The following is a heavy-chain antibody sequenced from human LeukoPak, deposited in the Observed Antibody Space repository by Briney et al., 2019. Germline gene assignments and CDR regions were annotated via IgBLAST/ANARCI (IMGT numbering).Heavy chain of an antibody. D-gene: IGHD5-24*01. CDR3: AVEMIYSPKA. V-gene: IGHV3-21*01. CDR2: ISTSSSYI. Sequence: PGGSLRLSCAASGFTFSRYSINWVRQAPGKGLEWVSFISTSSSYIHYADSVKGRFTISRDNARNSLYLQMNSLRAEDTAVYYCAVEMIYSPKAWGQGTLVTVSS. J-gene: IGHJ5*02. CDR1: GFTFSRYS.